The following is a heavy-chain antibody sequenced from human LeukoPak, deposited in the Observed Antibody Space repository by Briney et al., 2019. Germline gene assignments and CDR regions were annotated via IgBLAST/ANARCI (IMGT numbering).Heavy chain of an antibody. Sequence: PSETLSLTCTVSGGSISSYYWSWLRQPAGKGLEWIGRIYTSGSTNYNPSLKSRVTMSVDTSKNQFSLKLSSVTAADTAVYYCARTKGGYDSFWFDPWGQGTLVTVSS. D-gene: IGHD5-12*01. CDR2: IYTSGST. CDR3: ARTKGGYDSFWFDP. J-gene: IGHJ5*02. V-gene: IGHV4-4*07. CDR1: GGSISSYY.